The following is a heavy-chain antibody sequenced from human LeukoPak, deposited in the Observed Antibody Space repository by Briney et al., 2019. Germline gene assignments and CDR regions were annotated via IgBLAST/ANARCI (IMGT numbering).Heavy chain of an antibody. CDR1: GGSISSYY. J-gene: IGHJ4*02. CDR3: ARLTSSSGWYYFDY. D-gene: IGHD6-19*01. V-gene: IGHV4-4*07. CDR2: IYTSGST. Sequence: SETLSLTCTVSGGSISSYYWSWIRQPAGKGLEWIGRIYTSGSTNYNPSLKSRVTVSVDTSKNQFSLKLGSVTAADTAVYYCARLTSSSGWYYFDYWGQGTLVTVSS.